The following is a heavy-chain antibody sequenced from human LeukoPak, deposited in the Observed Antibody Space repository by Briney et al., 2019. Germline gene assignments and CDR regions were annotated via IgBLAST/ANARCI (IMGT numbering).Heavy chain of an antibody. CDR3: AKESWYGVYFDY. J-gene: IGHJ4*02. Sequence: GGSLRLSCGASGFTFSNYGMLWVRQAPGKGLDWVAFIRYDGNNKLYADSVKGRFTISRDNAKNSLYLQMNGLRAEDTAVYYCAKESWYGVYFDYWGQGTLVTVSS. CDR1: GFTFSNYG. V-gene: IGHV3-30*02. D-gene: IGHD6-13*01. CDR2: IRYDGNNK.